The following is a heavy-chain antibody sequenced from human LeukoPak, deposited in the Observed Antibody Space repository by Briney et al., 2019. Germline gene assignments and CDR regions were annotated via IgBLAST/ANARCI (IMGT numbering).Heavy chain of an antibody. D-gene: IGHD3-10*01. Sequence: GGSLRLSRAASGFTFSSYAMSWVRQAPGKGLEWVSAISGSGGSTYYADSVKGRFTISRDNSKNTLYLQMNSLRAEDTAVYYCAKDSITMVRGVIITFDYWGQGTLVTVSS. CDR1: GFTFSSYA. CDR2: ISGSGGST. V-gene: IGHV3-23*01. CDR3: AKDSITMVRGVIITFDY. J-gene: IGHJ4*02.